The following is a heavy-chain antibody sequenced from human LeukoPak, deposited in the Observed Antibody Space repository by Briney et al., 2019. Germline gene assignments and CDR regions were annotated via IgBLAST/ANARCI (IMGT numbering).Heavy chain of an antibody. CDR3: ARQMVVTAIPGWFDP. Sequence: GESLKISCKGSGYSFTSYWIGWVRQMPGKGLEWMGIIYPGDSDTRYSPSFQGQVTISADKSISTAHLQWSSLKASDTAMYYCARQMVVTAIPGWFDPWGQGTLVTVSS. CDR1: GYSFTSYW. J-gene: IGHJ5*02. CDR2: IYPGDSDT. D-gene: IGHD2-21*02. V-gene: IGHV5-51*01.